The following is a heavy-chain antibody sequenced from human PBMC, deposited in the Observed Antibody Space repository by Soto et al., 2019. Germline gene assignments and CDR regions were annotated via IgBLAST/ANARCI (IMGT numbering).Heavy chain of an antibody. J-gene: IGHJ4*02. CDR3: TTDKGEYDFWSGYYTPSGAY. D-gene: IGHD3-3*01. CDR1: GFTFSNAW. V-gene: IGHV3-15*01. CDR2: IKSKTDGGTT. Sequence: GSLRLSCAAPGFTFSNAWMSWVRQAPGKGLEWVGRIKSKTDGGTTDYAAPVKGRFTISRDDSKNTLYLQMNSLKTEDTAVYYCTTDKGEYDFWSGYYTPSGAYWGQGTLVTVSS.